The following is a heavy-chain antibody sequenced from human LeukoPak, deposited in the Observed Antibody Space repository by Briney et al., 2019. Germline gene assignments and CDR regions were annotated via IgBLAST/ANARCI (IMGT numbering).Heavy chain of an antibody. CDR1: GGSFSGYY. CDR2: INQSGNT. Sequence: SETLSLTCAVYGGSFSGYYWSWIRQPPGKGLEWIGEINQSGNTNHNPSLKSRVTLSVDTSKNQFSLKLSSVTAADTAVYYCARKVGGGNFDYWGQGTLVTVSS. D-gene: IGHD1-26*01. V-gene: IGHV4-34*01. J-gene: IGHJ4*02. CDR3: ARKVGGGNFDY.